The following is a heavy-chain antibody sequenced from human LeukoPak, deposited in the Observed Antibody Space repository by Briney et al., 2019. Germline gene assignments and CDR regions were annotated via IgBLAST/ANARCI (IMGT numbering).Heavy chain of an antibody. V-gene: IGHV4-59*01. CDR2: IYYSGST. J-gene: IGHJ4*02. CDR1: GGSLSSYY. D-gene: IGHD3-3*01. CDR3: ARLYDFWSGYYFDY. Sequence: PSETLSLTCTVSGGSLSSYYWSWLRQPPGKGLEWIGYIYYSGSTNYNPSLTSRVTISVDTTKNQFSLKLSSVAAADTAVYYCARLYDFWSGYYFDYWGQGTLVTVSS.